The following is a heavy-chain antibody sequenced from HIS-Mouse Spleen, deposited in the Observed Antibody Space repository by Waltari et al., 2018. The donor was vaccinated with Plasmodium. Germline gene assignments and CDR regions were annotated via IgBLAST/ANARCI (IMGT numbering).Heavy chain of an antibody. Sequence: EVQLVESGGGLVQPGVSLRLSLAASALTVSRNYMRWVRQAPGKGLEWVSVSYSGGSTYYADSVKGRFTISRDNSKNTLYLQMNSLRAEDTAVYYCATPRVGGSYFDYWGQGTLVTVSS. CDR3: ATPRVGGSYFDY. CDR2: SYSGGST. D-gene: IGHD1-26*01. J-gene: IGHJ4*02. CDR1: ALTVSRNY. V-gene: IGHV3-66*01.